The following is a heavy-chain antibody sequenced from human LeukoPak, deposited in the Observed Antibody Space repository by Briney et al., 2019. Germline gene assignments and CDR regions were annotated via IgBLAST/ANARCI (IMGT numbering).Heavy chain of an antibody. J-gene: IGHJ4*02. CDR1: GYSFTSYW. CDR3: ARTGYCSSTSCYTFDY. D-gene: IGHD2-2*02. Sequence: GESLKIFCKGSGYSFTSYWIGWVRQMPGKGLEWMGIIYPGDSDTRYSPSFQGQVTISADKSISTAYLQWSSLKASDTAMYYCARTGYCSSTSCYTFDYWGQGTLVTVSS. V-gene: IGHV5-51*01. CDR2: IYPGDSDT.